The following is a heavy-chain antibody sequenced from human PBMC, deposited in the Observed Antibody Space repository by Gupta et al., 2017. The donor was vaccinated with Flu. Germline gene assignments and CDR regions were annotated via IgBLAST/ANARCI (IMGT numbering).Heavy chain of an antibody. CDR3: ARGVGQQLATYFDY. J-gene: IGHJ4*02. CDR2: INAGNGNT. Sequence: QVQLVQSGAEVKRPGASVKVSCKASGYTFTSYAMHWVRQAPGQRLEWMGWINAGNGNTKYSQKFQGRVTITRDTSASTAYMELSSLRSEDTAVYYCARGVGQQLATYFDYGGQGTLVTVSS. CDR1: GYTFTSYA. D-gene: IGHD6-13*01. V-gene: IGHV1-3*01.